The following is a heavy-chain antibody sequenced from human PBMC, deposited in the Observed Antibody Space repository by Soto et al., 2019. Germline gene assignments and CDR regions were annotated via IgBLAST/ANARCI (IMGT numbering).Heavy chain of an antibody. D-gene: IGHD3-10*01. Sequence: ASVKVSCKASGYTFTSYGISWVRQAPGQGLEWMGWISAYNGNTNYAQKLQGRVTMTTDTSTSTAYMELRSLRSDDTAVYYCARDLYGSGSYYKIGYYYYGMDVWGQGTTVTVSS. V-gene: IGHV1-18*01. CDR3: ARDLYGSGSYYKIGYYYYGMDV. CDR1: GYTFTSYG. CDR2: ISAYNGNT. J-gene: IGHJ6*02.